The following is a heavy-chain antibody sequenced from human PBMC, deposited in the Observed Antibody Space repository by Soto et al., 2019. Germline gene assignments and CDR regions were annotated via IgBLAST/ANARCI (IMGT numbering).Heavy chain of an antibody. D-gene: IGHD6-13*01. CDR2: IYYDGGT. Sequence: SETLSLTCTVSGDSVISATYYWSWIRQPPGKGLEWIGYIYYDGGTTYNSSLKSRVTISTDTSRSQLSLQLTSATPADTAVYYCARVLPGIAAAYDAFDVWGQGTMGTV. CDR1: GDSVISATYY. J-gene: IGHJ3*01. CDR3: ARVLPGIAAAYDAFDV. V-gene: IGHV4-61*01.